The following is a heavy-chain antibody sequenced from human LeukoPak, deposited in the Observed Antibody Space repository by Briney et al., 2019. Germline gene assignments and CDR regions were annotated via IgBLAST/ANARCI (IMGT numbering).Heavy chain of an antibody. CDR2: IYYSGST. V-gene: IGHV4-39*01. CDR1: GFTFSNAW. CDR3: ARHGRADPMGAFDI. Sequence: PGGSLRLSCAASGFTFSNAWMSWVRQAPGKGLEWIGSIYYSGSTYYNPSLKSRVTISVDTSKNQFSLKLSSVTAADTAVYYCARHGRADPMGAFDIWGQGKMVTVSS. J-gene: IGHJ3*02. D-gene: IGHD1-26*01.